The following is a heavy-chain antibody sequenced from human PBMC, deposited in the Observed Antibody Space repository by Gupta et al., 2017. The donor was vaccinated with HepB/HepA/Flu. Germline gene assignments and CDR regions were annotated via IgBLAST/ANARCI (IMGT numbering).Heavy chain of an antibody. Sequence: QVQLVESGGGVVQPGRSLRLSCAASGFTFSSYGMPWVRQAPGKGLEWVAVISYDGSNKYYADSVKGRFTISRDNSKNTLYLQMNSLRAEDTAVYYCAKEKVATIFDYWGQGTLVTVSS. CDR3: AKEKVATIFDY. D-gene: IGHD5-12*01. J-gene: IGHJ4*02. CDR2: ISYDGSNK. V-gene: IGHV3-30*18. CDR1: GFTFSSYG.